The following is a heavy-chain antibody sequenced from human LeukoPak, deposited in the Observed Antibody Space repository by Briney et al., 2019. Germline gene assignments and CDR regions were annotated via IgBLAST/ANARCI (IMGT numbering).Heavy chain of an antibody. Sequence: GGSLRLSRVASGFSFANAWMSWVRQAPGKGLEWVGRIKSKIDGGTTDYAAPVKGRFTISRDDSKTTLYLQMNSLKTEDTAVYYCTTDPGDYEIYWGQGTLVTVSS. V-gene: IGHV3-15*01. CDR2: IKSKIDGGTT. J-gene: IGHJ4*02. D-gene: IGHD4-17*01. CDR3: TTDPGDYEIY. CDR1: GFSFANAW.